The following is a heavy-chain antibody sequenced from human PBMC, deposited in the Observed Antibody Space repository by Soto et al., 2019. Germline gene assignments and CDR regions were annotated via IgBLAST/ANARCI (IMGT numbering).Heavy chain of an antibody. Sequence: EVQLLESGGGLVQPGGSLRLSCAASGFTFSSYAMSWVRQAPGKGLAWVSAISGGSESTYFADSVKGRFSISRDNSRNTLFLQMNSLRAEDTALYYCAKAFDCNYGGSGGHNDYWGQGTLVAVSS. CDR1: GFTFSSYA. CDR2: ISGGSEST. D-gene: IGHD2-21*02. V-gene: IGHV3-23*01. CDR3: AKAFDCNYGGSGGHNDY. J-gene: IGHJ4*02.